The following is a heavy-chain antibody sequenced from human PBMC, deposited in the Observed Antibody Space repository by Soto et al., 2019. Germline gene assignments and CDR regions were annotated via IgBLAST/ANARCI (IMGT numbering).Heavy chain of an antibody. CDR3: ARAPPGSTREPFDY. CDR2: IIPILGIA. CDR1: GGTFSSYT. D-gene: IGHD2-2*01. Sequence: QVQLVQSGAEVKKPGSSVKVSCKASGGTFSSYTISWVRQAPGQGLEWMGRIIPILGIANYAQKFQGRVTITADKSTSTAYMELSSLRSEDTAAYYCARAPPGSTREPFDYWGQGTLVTVSS. J-gene: IGHJ4*02. V-gene: IGHV1-69*02.